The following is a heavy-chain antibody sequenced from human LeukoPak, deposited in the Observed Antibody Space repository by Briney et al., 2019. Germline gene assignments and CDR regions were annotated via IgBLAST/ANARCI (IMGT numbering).Heavy chain of an antibody. CDR3: ARELGYGPSDAFDI. CDR1: GDSFSSNSAA. Sequence: ASQTRSLTCAISGDSFSSNSAAWNWIRQSPSRGLEWLVRTYYRSKWYNDYAVSVKSRITINPDTSKNQFSLQLNSVTPEDTAVYYCARELGYGPSDAFDIWGQGTMVTVSS. J-gene: IGHJ3*02. D-gene: IGHD5-18*01. CDR2: TYYRSKWYN. V-gene: IGHV6-1*01.